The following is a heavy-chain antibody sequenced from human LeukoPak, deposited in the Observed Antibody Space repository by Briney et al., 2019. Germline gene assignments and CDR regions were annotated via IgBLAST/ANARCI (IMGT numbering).Heavy chain of an antibody. CDR2: MDPNSGNT. J-gene: IGHJ4*02. V-gene: IGHV1-8*01. D-gene: IGHD4-11*01. Sequence: GASVKVSCKASGYTFTSYDINWVRQATGQGLEWMGWMDPNSGNTGYAQKFQGRVTMTRNTSISTAYMELSSLRSEDTAVYYCARGRLNSNYGGYWGQGTLVTVSS. CDR3: ARGRLNSNYGGY. CDR1: GYTFTSYD.